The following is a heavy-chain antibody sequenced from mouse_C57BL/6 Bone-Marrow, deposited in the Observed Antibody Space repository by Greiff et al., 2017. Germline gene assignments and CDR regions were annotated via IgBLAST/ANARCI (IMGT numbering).Heavy chain of an antibody. CDR3: ATRTEAGRAMDY. Sequence: VQLQQSGAELVRPGTSVKVSCKASGYAFTNYLIEWVKQRPGQGLEWIGVINPGSGGTNYNEKFKGKATLTADKSSSTAYMQLSSLTSEDSAVYVGATRTEAGRAMDYGGQGTSVTVSS. CDR1: GYAFTNYL. CDR2: INPGSGGT. D-gene: IGHD3-3*01. J-gene: IGHJ4*01. V-gene: IGHV1-54*01.